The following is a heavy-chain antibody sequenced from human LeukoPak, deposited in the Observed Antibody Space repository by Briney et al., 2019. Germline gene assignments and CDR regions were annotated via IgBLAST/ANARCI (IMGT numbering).Heavy chain of an antibody. V-gene: IGHV3-11*01. Sequence: GGSLRLSCAASGFTFSDYYMSWIRQAPGKGLEWVSYISSSGSTIYYADSVKGRFTISRDNAKNSLYLQMNSLGAEDTAVYYCARGSLHHSSYGMDVWGQGTTVTVSS. D-gene: IGHD1-14*01. J-gene: IGHJ6*02. CDR1: GFTFSDYY. CDR2: ISSSGSTI. CDR3: ARGSLHHSSYGMDV.